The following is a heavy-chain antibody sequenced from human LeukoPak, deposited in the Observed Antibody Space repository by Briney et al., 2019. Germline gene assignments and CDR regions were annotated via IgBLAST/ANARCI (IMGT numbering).Heavy chain of an antibody. D-gene: IGHD3-22*01. CDR2: ISAYNGNT. V-gene: IGHV1-18*01. CDR3: AREVDYYDTSDYFPLGY. CDR1: GYTFTSYG. Sequence: WASVKVSCKASGYTFTSYGISWVRQAPGQGLEWMGWISAYNGNTNYAQKLQGRVTMTTDTSTSTAYMELSRLRSDDTAVYYCAREVDYYDTSDYFPLGYWGQGTLVTVSS. J-gene: IGHJ4*02.